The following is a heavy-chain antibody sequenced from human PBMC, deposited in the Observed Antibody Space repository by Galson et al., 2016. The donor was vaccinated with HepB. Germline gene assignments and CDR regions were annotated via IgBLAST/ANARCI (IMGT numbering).Heavy chain of an antibody. Sequence: SLRLSCAASGFSFSDFSMHWVRQASGKGLEWVGRMRSKANSYATAYGALVQGRFTISRDDSKKTAYLKMNSLKTEDTAVYYCTSGVDFYGDYEDSWGQGTLVTVSS. CDR1: GFSFSDFS. V-gene: IGHV3-73*01. CDR3: TSGVDFYGDYEDS. D-gene: IGHD4-17*01. CDR2: MRSKANSYAT. J-gene: IGHJ4*02.